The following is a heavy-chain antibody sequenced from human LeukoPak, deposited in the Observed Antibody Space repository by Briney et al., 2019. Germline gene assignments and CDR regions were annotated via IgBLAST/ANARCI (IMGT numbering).Heavy chain of an antibody. CDR3: ARTRRRGYGDPYYFDY. CDR1: RFSLSTSGMC. Sequence: SGPVLVKPTETLTLTCTFSRFSLSTSGMCVSWIRQPPGKALEWLARIDWDGDKFYNTSLKTRLTISKDTSKNLVVLTMTNLDPVDTGTYYCARTRRRGYGDPYYFDYWGPGTLVTVSS. D-gene: IGHD4-17*01. CDR2: IDWDGDK. V-gene: IGHV2-70*16. J-gene: IGHJ4*02.